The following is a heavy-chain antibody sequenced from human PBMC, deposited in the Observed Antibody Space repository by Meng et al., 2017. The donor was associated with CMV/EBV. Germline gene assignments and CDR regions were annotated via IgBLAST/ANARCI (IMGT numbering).Heavy chain of an antibody. D-gene: IGHD6-19*01. CDR2: VNSNNDAT. CDR1: GFTFRDSD. Sequence: QVHVFELGAEMRKPGASVKGSCPTSGFTFRDSDIHWVRQAPGQGLEWMGWVNSNNDATNYARKFQGRVSMTRDTSISTAHMELSRLMSDDTAVYYCVRSSGWSLFDYWGQGTLVTVSS. V-gene: IGHV1-2*02. CDR3: VRSSGWSLFDY. J-gene: IGHJ4*02.